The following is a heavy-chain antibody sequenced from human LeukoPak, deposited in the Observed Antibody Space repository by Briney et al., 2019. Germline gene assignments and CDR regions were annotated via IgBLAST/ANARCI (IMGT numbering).Heavy chain of an antibody. D-gene: IGHD6-19*01. Sequence: SEPLSLTCAVYGRSFSGYYWSWIRQPPGKGLEWIGEINHSGSTNYNPSLKSRVTISVDTSKNQFSLKLSSVTAADTAVYYCARGWGYRVAGTFSRINWFDPWGQGTLVTVSS. CDR1: GRSFSGYY. CDR3: ARGWGYRVAGTFSRINWFDP. CDR2: INHSGST. J-gene: IGHJ5*02. V-gene: IGHV4-34*01.